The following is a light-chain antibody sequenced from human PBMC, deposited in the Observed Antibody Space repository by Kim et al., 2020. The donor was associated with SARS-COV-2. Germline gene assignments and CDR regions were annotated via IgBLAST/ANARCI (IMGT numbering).Light chain of an antibody. Sequence: QPASIPCRSSERLVHGDGHTYLNWFQQRPGQSPRRLIYKVSNRDSGVPDRFSGSGTGTDFTLKISRVEAEDVGVYYCMQGTLWPYTFGQGTKLEI. V-gene: IGKV2-30*02. J-gene: IGKJ2*01. CDR1: ERLVHGDGHTY. CDR3: MQGTLWPYT. CDR2: KVS.